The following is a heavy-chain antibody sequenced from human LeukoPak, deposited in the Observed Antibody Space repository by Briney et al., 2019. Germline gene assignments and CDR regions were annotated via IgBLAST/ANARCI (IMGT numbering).Heavy chain of an antibody. CDR2: IYSGGDS. CDR3: ASHYCTAGSCYFDG. V-gene: IGHV3-53*01. D-gene: IGHD2-8*02. J-gene: IGHJ4*02. Sequence: GGSLRLSCVVSGFSISHKYMSWVRQAPGKGLEWVSLIYSGGDSYYADSVKGRFIISKDNSKNTVYLRMNTLRAEDTAVYYCASHYCTAGSCYFDGWGQGTLVSVSS. CDR1: GFSISHKY.